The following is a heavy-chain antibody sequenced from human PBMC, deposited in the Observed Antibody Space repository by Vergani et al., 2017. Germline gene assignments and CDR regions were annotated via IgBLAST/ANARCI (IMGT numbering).Heavy chain of an antibody. D-gene: IGHD1-26*01. J-gene: IGHJ4*02. CDR1: GYTLTELS. Sequence: QVQLVQSGAEVKKPGASVKVSCKVSGYTLTELSMHWVRQAPGKGLGWMGGFDTEDGDTIYAQKFQGRVTITEDTSTDTAYMELSSLRSEDTAVYYCATGLSSGSYSGFGYWGQGTLVTVSS. V-gene: IGHV1-24*01. CDR3: ATGLSSGSYSGFGY. CDR2: FDTEDGDT.